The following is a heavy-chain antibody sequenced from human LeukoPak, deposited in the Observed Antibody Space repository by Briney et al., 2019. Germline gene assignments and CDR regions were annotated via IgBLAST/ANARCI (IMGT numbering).Heavy chain of an antibody. V-gene: IGHV1-8*01. Sequence: ASVKVSCKASGYTFTSYDINWVRQATGQGLEWMGWMNPNSGNTGYAQKFQGRVTMTRNTSISTAYMELSSLRSEDTAVYYCASGGYCSGGSCYINNWFDPWGQGTLVTVSS. CDR1: GYTFTSYD. D-gene: IGHD2-15*01. CDR3: ASGGYCSGGSCYINNWFDP. J-gene: IGHJ5*02. CDR2: MNPNSGNT.